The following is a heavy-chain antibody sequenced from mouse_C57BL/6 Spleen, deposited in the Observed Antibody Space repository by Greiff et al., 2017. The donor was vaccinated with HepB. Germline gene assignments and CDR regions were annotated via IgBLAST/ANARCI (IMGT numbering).Heavy chain of an antibody. CDR2: INPSNGGT. V-gene: IGHV1-53*01. Sequence: VQLQQSGTELVKPGASVKLSCKASGYTFTSYWMHWVKQRPGQGLEWIGNINPSNGGTNYNEKFKSKATLTVDKSSSTAYMQLSSLTSEDSAVYYCASEGSYYSNYEFDYWGQGTTLTVSS. CDR3: ASEGSYYSNYEFDY. J-gene: IGHJ2*01. CDR1: GYTFTSYW. D-gene: IGHD2-5*01.